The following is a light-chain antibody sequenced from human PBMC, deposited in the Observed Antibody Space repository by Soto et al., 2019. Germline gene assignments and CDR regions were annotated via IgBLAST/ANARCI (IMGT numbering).Light chain of an antibody. CDR1: QNIGSL. V-gene: IGKV1-39*01. Sequence: DIQMTQFPSSLPASVGEKVTITCRASQNIGSLLNWYQQKPGQAPKLLIHGAYNLQSGVPSRFSGSGSGADFTLTISSLLSEDFATYYCQQSYTAPLWTFGQGTKVEVK. CDR2: GAY. CDR3: QQSYTAPLWT. J-gene: IGKJ1*01.